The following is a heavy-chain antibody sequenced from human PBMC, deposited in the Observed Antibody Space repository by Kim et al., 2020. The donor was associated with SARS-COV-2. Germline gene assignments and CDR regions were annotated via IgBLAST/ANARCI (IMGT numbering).Heavy chain of an antibody. V-gene: IGHV4-39*01. CDR1: GGSISSSSYY. CDR2: IYYSGST. Sequence: SETLSLTCTVSGGSISSSSYYWGWIRQPPGKGLEWIGSIYYSGSTYYNPSLKSRVTISVDTSKNQFSLKLSSVTAADTAVYYCARHFWSPGYYGSGSTGGWFDPWGQGTLVTVSS. J-gene: IGHJ5*02. D-gene: IGHD3-10*01. CDR3: ARHFWSPGYYGSGSTGGWFDP.